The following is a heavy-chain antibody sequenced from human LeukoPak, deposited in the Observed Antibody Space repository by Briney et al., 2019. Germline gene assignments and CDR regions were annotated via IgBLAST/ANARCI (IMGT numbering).Heavy chain of an antibody. D-gene: IGHD5-12*01. CDR2: ISSGSSYI. J-gene: IGHJ4*02. CDR1: GFSFSTYS. Sequence: KSGGSLRLSCAASGFSFSTYSLNWVRQAPGKGLEWVSSISSGSSYIYYADSVKGRFTISRDNAKNTLYLQMNSLRVEDTAVYYCARGDGYAQRDWGQGTLVTVPS. V-gene: IGHV3-21*01. CDR3: ARGDGYAQRD.